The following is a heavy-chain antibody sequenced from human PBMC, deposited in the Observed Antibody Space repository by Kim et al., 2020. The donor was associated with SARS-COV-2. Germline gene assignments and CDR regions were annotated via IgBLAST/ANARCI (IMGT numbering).Heavy chain of an antibody. CDR2: SGST. Sequence: SGSTNYNPSLKSLVTISVDTAKNQFSLKLSSVTAADTAVYYCARGRMGDYWGQGTLVTVSS. J-gene: IGHJ4*02. D-gene: IGHD1-26*01. V-gene: IGHV4-34*01. CDR3: ARGRMGDY.